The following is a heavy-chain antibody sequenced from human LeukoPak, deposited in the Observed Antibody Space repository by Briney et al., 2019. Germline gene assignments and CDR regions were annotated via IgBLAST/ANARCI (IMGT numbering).Heavy chain of an antibody. CDR1: GFTFSSYA. Sequence: LPGGSLRLSCAASGFTFSSYALSWVRQAPGKGLEWVSAISGSGGSTYYADSVKGRFTISRDNSKNTLYLQMNSLRAEDTAVYYCAKTRSSYGAKKVDYWGQGTLVTVSS. J-gene: IGHJ4*02. V-gene: IGHV3-23*01. CDR2: ISGSGGST. CDR3: AKTRSSYGAKKVDY. D-gene: IGHD4-17*01.